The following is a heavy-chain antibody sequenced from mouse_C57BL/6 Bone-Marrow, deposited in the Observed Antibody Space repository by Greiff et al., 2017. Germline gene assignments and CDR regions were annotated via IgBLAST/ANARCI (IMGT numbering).Heavy chain of an antibody. CDR2: IDPEIGDT. D-gene: IGHD2-3*01. CDR3: SSFDGNYFDF. CDR1: GFNIKDDY. V-gene: IGHV14-4*01. J-gene: IGHJ2*01. Sequence: EVQLQQSGAELVRPGASVKLSCTASGFNIKDDYIHWVKQRPEQGLEWIGWIDPEIGDTEYASKFPGKDTITSDTSSNTAYLQLSSLTSEDTAVYYCSSFDGNYFDFWGQGTPLTVAS.